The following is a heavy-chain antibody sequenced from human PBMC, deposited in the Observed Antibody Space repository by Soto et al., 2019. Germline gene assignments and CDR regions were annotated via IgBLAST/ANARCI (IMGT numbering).Heavy chain of an antibody. J-gene: IGHJ6*02. Sequence: EVELFYSGVDLVQRGGSLRLSCAASGFTFSKFVMRWVRQTPGKGLEWVSTITETGGDTYYTDSVKGRFTISIDKSKNTLYLHMTSLRADDTALYDRTNASPDRHHMDVWGQGTTVTVSS. V-gene: IGHV3-23*01. CDR3: TNASPDRHHMDV. CDR2: ITETGGDT. CDR1: GFTFSKFV.